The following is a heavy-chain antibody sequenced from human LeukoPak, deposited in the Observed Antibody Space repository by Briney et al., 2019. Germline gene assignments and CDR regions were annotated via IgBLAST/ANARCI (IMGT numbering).Heavy chain of an antibody. Sequence: GGSLRLSCAASGFTFSSYWMSWVRQAPGKGLEWVANLKQDGSEKYYVDSVKGRFTISRDNAKNSLYLQMNSLRAEDTAVYYCARDRHYYDSSGYYGVVYWGQGTLVTVSS. CDR1: GFTFSSYW. V-gene: IGHV3-7*01. CDR2: LKQDGSEK. D-gene: IGHD3-22*01. CDR3: ARDRHYYDSSGYYGVVY. J-gene: IGHJ4*02.